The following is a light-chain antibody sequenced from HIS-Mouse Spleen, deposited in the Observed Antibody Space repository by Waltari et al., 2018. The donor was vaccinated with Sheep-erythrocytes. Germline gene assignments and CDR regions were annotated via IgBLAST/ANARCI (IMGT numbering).Light chain of an antibody. CDR1: NIGSKS. CDR2: DDS. V-gene: IGLV3-21*02. Sequence: SYVLTQPPSVSVAPGQTARITCGGNNIGSKSVHWYQQKPGQAPGLAVYDDSDRPSGIPERFSGSNSGNTATLPISRVEAGDEADYYCQVWDSSSNPVVFGGGTKLTVL. J-gene: IGLJ2*01. CDR3: QVWDSSSNPVV.